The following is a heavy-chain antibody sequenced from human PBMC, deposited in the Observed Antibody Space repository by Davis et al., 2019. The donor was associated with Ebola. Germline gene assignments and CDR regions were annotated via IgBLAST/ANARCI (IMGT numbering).Heavy chain of an antibody. Sequence: SETLSLTCNVSGGSIISSSSYWGWIRQPPRKGLEWIGSIYYSGSTYYNPSLKSRVTISVDTSKNQFSLKLRSVTAADTAVYYCARVAMVRGVIIEDYGMDVWGQGTTVTVSS. J-gene: IGHJ6*02. CDR2: IYYSGST. CDR3: ARVAMVRGVIIEDYGMDV. CDR1: GGSIISSSSY. V-gene: IGHV4-39*01. D-gene: IGHD3-10*01.